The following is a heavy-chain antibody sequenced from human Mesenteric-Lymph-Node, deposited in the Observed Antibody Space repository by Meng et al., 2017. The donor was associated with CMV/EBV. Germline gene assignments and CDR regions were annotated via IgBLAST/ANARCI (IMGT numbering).Heavy chain of an antibody. J-gene: IGHJ1*01. D-gene: IGHD3-16*01. CDR3: SRGHYDPA. Sequence: GESLKISCAASGFTFSSYDMSWVRQAPGKGLEWVANIKSDGSEKYYVDSVKGRFTISRDNTKNLLYLQMNSLRVEDTAVYFCSRGHYDPAWGHGTLVTVSS. CDR2: IKSDGSEK. CDR1: GFTFSSYD. V-gene: IGHV3-7*04.